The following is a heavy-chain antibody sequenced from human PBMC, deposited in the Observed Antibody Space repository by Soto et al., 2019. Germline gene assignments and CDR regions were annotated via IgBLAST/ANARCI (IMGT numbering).Heavy chain of an antibody. D-gene: IGHD3-3*01. CDR2: MNPNSGNT. J-gene: IGHJ6*02. Sequence: QVQLVQSGAEVKKPGASVKVSCKASGYTFTSYDINWVRQATGQGLEWMGWMNPNSGNTGYAQKFQGRVPMTRNTSISTAYMELSSLRSEDTAVYYCARRAFWSGYYYYGMDVWGQGTTVTVSS. CDR3: ARRAFWSGYYYYGMDV. V-gene: IGHV1-8*01. CDR1: GYTFTSYD.